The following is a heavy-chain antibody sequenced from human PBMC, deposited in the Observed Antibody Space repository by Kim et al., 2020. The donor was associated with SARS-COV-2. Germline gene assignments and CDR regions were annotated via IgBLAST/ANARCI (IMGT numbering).Heavy chain of an antibody. Sequence: SETLSLTCAVYGGSFSGYYWSWIRQPPGKGLEWIGEINHSGSTNYNPSLKSRVTISVDTSKNQFSLKLSSVTAADTAVYYCARGTTYYYGSGSFSFDYWGQGTLVTVSS. CDR3: ARGTTYYYGSGSFSFDY. D-gene: IGHD3-10*01. CDR1: GGSFSGYY. CDR2: INHSGST. V-gene: IGHV4-34*01. J-gene: IGHJ4*02.